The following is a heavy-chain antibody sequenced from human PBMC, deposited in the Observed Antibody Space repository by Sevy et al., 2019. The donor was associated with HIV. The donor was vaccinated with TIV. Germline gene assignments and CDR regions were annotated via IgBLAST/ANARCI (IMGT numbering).Heavy chain of an antibody. CDR3: ASPDDFWSGYYPHQDYYYGMDV. Sequence: GESLKISCKGSGYSFTDYWIGWVRQMPGKGLEWMGIILPGDSDTGYSPSFQGHVTISVDKSINTAYLQWSSLRSEDTAVYYCASPDDFWSGYYPHQDYYYGMDVWGQGTTVTVSS. CDR1: GYSFTDYW. J-gene: IGHJ6*02. CDR2: ILPGDSDT. V-gene: IGHV5-51*01. D-gene: IGHD3-3*01.